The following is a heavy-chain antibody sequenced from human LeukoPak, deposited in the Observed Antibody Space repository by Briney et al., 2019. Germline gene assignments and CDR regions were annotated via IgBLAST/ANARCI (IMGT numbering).Heavy chain of an antibody. CDR3: ARGQEKDDYGSDY. CDR2: ISYDGSRK. Sequence: GRSLRLSCTASGFTLSSHAMHWVRQAPGKGLEWVAVISYDGSRKYYADSVKGRFTISRDNSKNTLYLQMNSLTAEDTAVYYCARGQEKDDYGSDYWGQGTLVTVSS. J-gene: IGHJ4*02. CDR1: GFTLSSHA. V-gene: IGHV3-30-3*01. D-gene: IGHD3-10*01.